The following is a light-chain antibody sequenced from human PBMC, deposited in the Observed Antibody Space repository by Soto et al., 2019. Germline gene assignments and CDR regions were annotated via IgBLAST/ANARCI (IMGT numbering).Light chain of an antibody. CDR1: NANIGNNK. Sequence: VLTQPPPTSTTPGQKVPISCSGGNANIGNNKVNWYQQLPGTAPKLLIYSSNQRPSGVPDRFSGSKAGTSAALAISGLQYEEEANYYWSTWYDSLHGYVFGAGTKLTVL. CDR3: STWYDSLHGYV. CDR2: SSN. V-gene: IGLV1-44*01. J-gene: IGLJ1*01.